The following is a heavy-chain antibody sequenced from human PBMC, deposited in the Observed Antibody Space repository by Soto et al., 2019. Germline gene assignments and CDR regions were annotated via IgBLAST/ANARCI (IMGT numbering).Heavy chain of an antibody. Sequence: PGGSLRLSCAASGFTFSSYAMSWVRQSPGKGLAWVSAIPGSSTSTYYAGSVKGRFTISRDNSKNTLYLQMNSLRVEDTAVYYCAKIGDSSSVSLPLVLLDHWGQGALVTVSS. CDR3: AKIGDSSSVSLPLVLLDH. CDR1: GFTFSSYA. D-gene: IGHD6-6*01. CDR2: IPGSSTST. V-gene: IGHV3-23*01. J-gene: IGHJ4*02.